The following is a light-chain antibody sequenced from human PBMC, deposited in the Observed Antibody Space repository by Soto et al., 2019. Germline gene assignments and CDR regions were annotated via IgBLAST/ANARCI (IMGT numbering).Light chain of an antibody. J-gene: IGKJ1*01. Sequence: AIQMTQSPSYLSAYVGDRVTITCRASQAIRDDLGWYQQKPGKAPKLLIYGASSLHYGATSRFSGSGSGTDFTLTISSLQPEDFATYYCLQDNNYPWTFGQGTKVEVK. V-gene: IGKV1-6*01. CDR2: GAS. CDR3: LQDNNYPWT. CDR1: QAIRDD.